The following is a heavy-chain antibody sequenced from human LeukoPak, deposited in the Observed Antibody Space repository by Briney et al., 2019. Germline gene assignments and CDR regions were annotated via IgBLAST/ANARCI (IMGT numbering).Heavy chain of an antibody. CDR1: GGSFSGYY. CDR3: ARRDPYGSGSYYKRLLNWFDP. V-gene: IGHV4-34*01. D-gene: IGHD3-10*01. Sequence: SETLSLTCAVYGGSFSGYYWSWIRQPPGKGLEWIGEINHSGSTNYNPSLKSRVTISVDTSKNQFSLKLSSVTAADTAVYYCARRDPYGSGSYYKRLLNWFDPWGQGTLVTVSS. CDR2: INHSGST. J-gene: IGHJ5*02.